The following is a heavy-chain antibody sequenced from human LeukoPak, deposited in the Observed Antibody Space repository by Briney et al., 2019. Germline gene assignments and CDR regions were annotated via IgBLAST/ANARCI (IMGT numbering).Heavy chain of an antibody. J-gene: IGHJ5*02. V-gene: IGHV4-61*02. D-gene: IGHD1-26*01. Sequence: SQTLSLACTVSGGSISSGSYYWSWIRQPAGKGVEWIGRIYTSGSTNYNPSRKSRVTISVDTSKNQFSLKLSSVTAADTAVYYCSRDRELAALDPWGQGTLVIVSS. CDR1: GGSISSGSYY. CDR3: SRDRELAALDP. CDR2: IYTSGST.